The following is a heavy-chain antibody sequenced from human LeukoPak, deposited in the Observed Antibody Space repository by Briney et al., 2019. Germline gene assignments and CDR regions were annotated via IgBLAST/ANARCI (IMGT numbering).Heavy chain of an antibody. CDR2: ISSSGSTI. V-gene: IGHV3-48*04. D-gene: IGHD1-26*01. Sequence: PGRSLRLSCAASGFTFSSYGMHWVRQAPGKGLEWVSYISSSGSTIYYADSVKGRFTISRDNAKNSLYLQMNSLRAEDTAVYYCATSYSGRLTGIGAFDIWGQGTMVTVSS. CDR1: GFTFSSYG. CDR3: ATSYSGRLTGIGAFDI. J-gene: IGHJ3*02.